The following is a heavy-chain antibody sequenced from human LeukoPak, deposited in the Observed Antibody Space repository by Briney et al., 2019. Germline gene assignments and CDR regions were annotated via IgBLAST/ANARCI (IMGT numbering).Heavy chain of an antibody. CDR3: ARGGFPGYSTSWFY. J-gene: IGHJ4*02. Sequence: SQTLSLTCTVSGGSISGDNYYWSWIRQPAGKGLEWIGRISTSGSTSYNPSLKSRVTISVDTSKNQFSLKVSSATAADTAVYYCARGGFPGYSTSWFYWGQGTLVTVSS. D-gene: IGHD6-13*01. CDR1: GGSISGDNYY. V-gene: IGHV4-61*02. CDR2: ISTSGST.